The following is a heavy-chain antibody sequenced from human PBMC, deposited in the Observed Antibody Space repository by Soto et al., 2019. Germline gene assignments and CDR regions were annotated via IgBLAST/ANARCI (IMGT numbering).Heavy chain of an antibody. D-gene: IGHD3-3*01. V-gene: IGHV3-11*01. CDR2: ISSSGSTK. CDR3: AREGSNYVFWSGTNWFAP. J-gene: IGHJ5*02. Sequence: QVQLVESGGGLVKPGGSLRLSCAASGFTFSDYYMSWIRQAPGKGLEWVSYISSSGSTKYYADSVKGRFTISRDNAKNSFYLQMNSLRAEDTAVYYCAREGSNYVFWSGTNWFAPWGQGTLVTVSS. CDR1: GFTFSDYY.